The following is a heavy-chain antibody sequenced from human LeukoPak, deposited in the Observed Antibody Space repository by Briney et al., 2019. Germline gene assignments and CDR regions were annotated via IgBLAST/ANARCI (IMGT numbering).Heavy chain of an antibody. CDR3: ATTRGCTNSVCASYYYYYGMGV. CDR1: GGTFSSYA. V-gene: IGHV1-69*04. J-gene: IGHJ6*02. D-gene: IGHD2-8*01. Sequence: SVKVSCKASGGTFSSYAISWVRQAPGQGLEWMGRIIPILGIANYAQKFQGRVTITADKSTSTAYMELSSLRSEDTAVYYCATTRGCTNSVCASYYYYYGMGVWGQGTTVTVSS. CDR2: IIPILGIA.